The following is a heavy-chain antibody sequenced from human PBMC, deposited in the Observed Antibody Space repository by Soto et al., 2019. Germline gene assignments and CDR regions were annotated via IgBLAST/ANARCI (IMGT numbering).Heavy chain of an antibody. Sequence: SETLSLTCTVSDGSISSYYWSWIRQPAGKGLEWIGRIYTSGSTNYNPSLKSRVTMSVDTSKNQFSLKLSSVTAADTAVYYCARDSELWFGELLFDYCGQGTLVTVSS. V-gene: IGHV4-4*07. D-gene: IGHD3-10*01. J-gene: IGHJ4*02. CDR1: DGSISSYY. CDR3: ARDSELWFGELLFDY. CDR2: IYTSGST.